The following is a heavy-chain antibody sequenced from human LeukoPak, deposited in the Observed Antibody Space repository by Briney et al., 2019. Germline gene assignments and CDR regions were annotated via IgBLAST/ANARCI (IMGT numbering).Heavy chain of an antibody. CDR3: ARVPYSSSWYRGIYFDY. J-gene: IGHJ4*02. Sequence: SETLSLTCAVYGGSFSGYYWSWIRQPPGKGLEWIGESNHSGSTNYNPSLKSRVTISVDTSKNQFSLKLSSVTAADTAVYYCARVPYSSSWYRGIYFDYWGQGTLVTVSS. CDR1: GGSFSGYY. D-gene: IGHD6-13*01. CDR2: SNHSGST. V-gene: IGHV4-34*01.